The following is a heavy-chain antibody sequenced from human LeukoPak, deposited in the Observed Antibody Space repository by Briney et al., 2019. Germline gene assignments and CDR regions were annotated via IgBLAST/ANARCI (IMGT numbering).Heavy chain of an antibody. Sequence: GGSLRLSCAASGFTFSRYWMSWVRQAPGKGLEWVANIKEDGSRNHYVDSVKGRFTISRDNAKNSLYLQMSSLRAEDTAMYYCARQLSGWYDADPYWGQGTLVTVSS. CDR1: GFTFSRYW. D-gene: IGHD6-19*01. J-gene: IGHJ4*02. V-gene: IGHV3-7*05. CDR2: IKEDGSRN. CDR3: ARQLSGWYDADPY.